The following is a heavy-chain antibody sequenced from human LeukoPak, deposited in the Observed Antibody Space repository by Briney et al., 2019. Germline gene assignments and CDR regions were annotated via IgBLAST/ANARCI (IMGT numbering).Heavy chain of an antibody. Sequence: SETLSLTCTVSGGSISSGDYYWSWIRQPPGKGLEWIGYICYSGSTYYNPSLKSRVTISVDTSKNQFSLKLSSVTAADTAVYYCARDRNGDYENWFDPWGQGTLVTVSS. CDR1: GGSISSGDYY. V-gene: IGHV4-30-4*01. D-gene: IGHD4-17*01. CDR2: ICYSGST. J-gene: IGHJ5*02. CDR3: ARDRNGDYENWFDP.